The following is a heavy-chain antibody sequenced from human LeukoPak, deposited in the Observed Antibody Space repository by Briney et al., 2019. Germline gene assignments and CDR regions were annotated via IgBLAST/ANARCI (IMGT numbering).Heavy chain of an antibody. CDR3: ARTIEAAINWFDP. CDR2: IYYSGST. Sequence: SETLSLTCTVSGGSISSYYWSWIRQPPGKGLEWIGYIYYSGSTNYNPSLKSRVTISVDTSKNQFSLKLSSVTAADTAVYYCARTIEAAINWFDPWGQGTLVNVSS. CDR1: GGSISSYY. D-gene: IGHD6-13*01. V-gene: IGHV4-59*01. J-gene: IGHJ5*02.